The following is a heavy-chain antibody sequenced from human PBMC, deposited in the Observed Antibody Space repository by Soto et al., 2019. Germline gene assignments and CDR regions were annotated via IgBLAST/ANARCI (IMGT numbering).Heavy chain of an antibody. D-gene: IGHD3-9*01. CDR2: IYYSGST. J-gene: IGHJ4*02. CDR3: ARGNPRYFDWLLSSPLYFDY. V-gene: IGHV4-30-4*01. CDR1: GGSISSGDYY. Sequence: SETLSLTCTVSGGSISSGDYYWSWIRQPPGKGLEWIGYIYYSGSTYYNPSLKSRVTISVDTSKNQFSLKLSSVTAADTAVYYCARGNPRYFDWLLSSPLYFDYWGQGTLVTAPQ.